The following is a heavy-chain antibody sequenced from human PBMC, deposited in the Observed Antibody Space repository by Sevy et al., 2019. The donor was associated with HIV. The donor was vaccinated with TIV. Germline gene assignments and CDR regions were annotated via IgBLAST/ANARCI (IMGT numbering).Heavy chain of an antibody. Sequence: SETLSLTCTVSGGSISSYYWSWIRQPPGKGLEWIGYIYYSGSTNYNPSLKSRVTISVDTSKNQFSLKLSSVTAADTAVYYCARGYNRMSVPYYFDYWGQGTLVTVSS. CDR2: IYYSGST. CDR3: ARGYNRMSVPYYFDY. V-gene: IGHV4-59*01. J-gene: IGHJ4*02. D-gene: IGHD5-18*01. CDR1: GGSISSYY.